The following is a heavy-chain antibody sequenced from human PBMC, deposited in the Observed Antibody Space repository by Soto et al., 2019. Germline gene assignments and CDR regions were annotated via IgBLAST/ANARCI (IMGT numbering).Heavy chain of an antibody. Sequence: SVKVSCKASGGTFSSYAISWVRQAPGQGLEWMGGISPIFGTANYAQKFQGRVTITADESTSTAYMELSSLRSEDTAVYYCARAGTAMVTGWFDPWGQGTLVTVSS. V-gene: IGHV1-69*13. CDR1: GGTFSSYA. CDR2: ISPIFGTA. CDR3: ARAGTAMVTGWFDP. J-gene: IGHJ5*02. D-gene: IGHD5-18*01.